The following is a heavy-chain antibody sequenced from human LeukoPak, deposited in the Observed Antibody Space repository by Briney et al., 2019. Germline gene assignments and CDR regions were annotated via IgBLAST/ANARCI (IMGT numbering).Heavy chain of an antibody. CDR2: INPNSGGT. J-gene: IGHJ4*02. CDR1: GYTFSDYY. V-gene: IGHV1-2*02. CDR3: ARGHDNTGYNYFDY. Sequence: ASVNVSCKASGYTFSDYYIHWVRQAPGQGLERMGWINPNSGGTNYAQKFQGRVTMTRDTSIATTYMDLSSLISEDTAVYYCARGHDNTGYNYFDYWGQGTLVTVSS. D-gene: IGHD3-9*01.